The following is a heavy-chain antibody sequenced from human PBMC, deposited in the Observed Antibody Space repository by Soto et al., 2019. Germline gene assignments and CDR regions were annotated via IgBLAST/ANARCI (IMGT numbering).Heavy chain of an antibody. D-gene: IGHD4-17*01. CDR3: AKGPLRFPDYGDYAAYSYGMDV. V-gene: IGHV3-30*18. CDR2: SSYGGSNK. J-gene: IGHJ6*02. CDR1: GFTFSAFG. Sequence: QMQLVESGGGVVQPGTSLTLSCVASGFTFSAFGMHWVRQAPGKGLEWVAISSYGGSNKYYGDSVQGRFTISRDNSRXTXXXQXYNLRDQDTAVYYCAKGPLRFPDYGDYAAYSYGMDVWGQGTTVTVSS.